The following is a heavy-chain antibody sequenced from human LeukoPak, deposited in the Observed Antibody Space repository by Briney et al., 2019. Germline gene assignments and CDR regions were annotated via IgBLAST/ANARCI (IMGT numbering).Heavy chain of an antibody. CDR2: IIPIFGIA. CDR1: GGTFSSYA. J-gene: IGHJ6*02. D-gene: IGHD2-2*01. CDR3: ATYCSSTSYKYYYGMDV. V-gene: IGHV1-69*10. Sequence: SVKVSCKASGGTFSSYAISWVRQAPGQGLEWMGGIIPIFGIANYAQKFQGRVTITADKSTSTAYMELSSLRSEDTAVYYCATYCSSTSYKYYYGMDVWGQGTTVTVSS.